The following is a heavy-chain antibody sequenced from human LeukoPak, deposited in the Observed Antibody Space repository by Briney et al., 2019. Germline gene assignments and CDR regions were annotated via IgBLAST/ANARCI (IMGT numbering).Heavy chain of an antibody. D-gene: IGHD6-19*01. Sequence: PGGSLRLSCAASGFTFSSYSMNWVRQAPGKGLEWVSSISSSSSYIYYADSVKGRFTISRDNSKNTLYLQMNSLRAEDTAVYYCAKDGGGGPVAGIDYWGQGTLVTVSS. CDR1: GFTFSSYS. J-gene: IGHJ4*02. CDR3: AKDGGGGPVAGIDY. CDR2: ISSSSSYI. V-gene: IGHV3-21*04.